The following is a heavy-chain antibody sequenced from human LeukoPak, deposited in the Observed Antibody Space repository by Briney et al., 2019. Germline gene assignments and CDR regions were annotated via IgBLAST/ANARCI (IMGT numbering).Heavy chain of an antibody. CDR3: TRGAWYSDY. D-gene: IGHD6-19*01. Sequence: PGGSLRLSCADSGFTFSSSWMSWVRQAPGKGLEWVATINQDGSQKNYVDSVKGRFIISRDNAKTSLDLQMNSLGAEDTAVYYCTRGAWYSDYWGQGALVTVSS. J-gene: IGHJ4*02. CDR2: INQDGSQK. V-gene: IGHV3-7*04. CDR1: GFTFSSSW.